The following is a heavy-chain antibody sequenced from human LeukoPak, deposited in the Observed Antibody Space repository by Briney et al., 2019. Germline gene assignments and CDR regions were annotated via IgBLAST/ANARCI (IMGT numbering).Heavy chain of an antibody. D-gene: IGHD6-19*01. Sequence: SETLSLTCTVSGGSTSSSHYYWGWIRQPPGKGLEWIGSVYYSGTTYYNPSLKSRVTISVDTSENQFSLNLSPVTAADTAVYYCARSGQWLVRVFDSWGQGTLVTVSS. CDR2: VYYSGTT. CDR3: ARSGQWLVRVFDS. V-gene: IGHV4-39*01. J-gene: IGHJ4*02. CDR1: GGSTSSSHYY.